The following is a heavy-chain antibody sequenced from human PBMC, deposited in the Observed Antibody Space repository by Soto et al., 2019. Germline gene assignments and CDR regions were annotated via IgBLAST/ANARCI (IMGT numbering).Heavy chain of an antibody. D-gene: IGHD6-13*01. J-gene: IGHJ4*02. CDR3: ASWAAGTNYFDY. Sequence: SVNVSCKASGGTFSSYAISWVRQAPGQGLEWMGGIIPIFGTANYAQKFQGRVTITADESTSTAYMELSSLRSEDTAVYYCASWAAGTNYFDYWGQGTLVTVSS. CDR1: GGTFSSYA. V-gene: IGHV1-69*13. CDR2: IIPIFGTA.